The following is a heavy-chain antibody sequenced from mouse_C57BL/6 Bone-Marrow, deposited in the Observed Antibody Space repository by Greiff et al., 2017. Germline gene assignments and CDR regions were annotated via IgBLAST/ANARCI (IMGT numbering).Heavy chain of an antibody. CDR3: ARRTCWYDAMDY. J-gene: IGHJ4*01. CDR2: IYPGGGYT. Sequence: VQLQQPGAELVRPGTSVKMSCKASGYTFTNYWIGWAKQRPGHGLEWIGDIYPGGGYTNYNEKFKGKATLTADKSSSTAYMQVSSLTSEDSAIYYCARRTCWYDAMDYWGQGTSVTVSS. CDR1: GYTFTNYW. V-gene: IGHV1-63*01.